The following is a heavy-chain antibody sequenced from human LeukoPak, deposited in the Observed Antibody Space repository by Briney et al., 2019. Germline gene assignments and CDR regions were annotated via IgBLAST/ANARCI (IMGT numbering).Heavy chain of an antibody. CDR2: TYYRSKWYN. V-gene: IGHV6-1*01. CDR3: ARDVGATDYYYYGMDV. Sequence: SQTLSLTCAISGDSVSSNSAAWNWIRQSPSRGLEWLGRTYYRSKWYNDYAVSVKSRITINPDTSKNQFSLQLNSATPEDTAVYYCARDVGATDYYYYGMDVWGQGTTVTVSS. CDR1: GDSVSSNSAA. D-gene: IGHD1-26*01. J-gene: IGHJ6*02.